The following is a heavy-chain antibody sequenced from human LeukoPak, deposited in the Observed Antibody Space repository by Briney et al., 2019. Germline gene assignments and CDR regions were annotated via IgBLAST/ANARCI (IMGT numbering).Heavy chain of an antibody. CDR3: TRELVRGVIPDWYFDL. D-gene: IGHD3-10*01. CDR1: GFTFGDYA. J-gene: IGHJ2*01. Sequence: SLRLSCTASGFTFGDYAMSWVRQAPGKGLEWVGFIRSKAYGGTTEYAASVKGRFTISRDDSKSIAYLQMNSLKTEDTAVYYCTRELVRGVIPDWYFDLWGRGTLVTVSS. V-gene: IGHV3-49*04. CDR2: IRSKAYGGTT.